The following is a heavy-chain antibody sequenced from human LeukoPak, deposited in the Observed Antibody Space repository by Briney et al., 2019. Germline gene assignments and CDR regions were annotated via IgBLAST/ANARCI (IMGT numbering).Heavy chain of an antibody. V-gene: IGHV1-18*01. CDR3: ARDDGSGSYYPHPFDY. CDR1: GYTFTSYG. Sequence: ASVKVSCKASGYTFTSYGISWVRQAPGQGLEWMGWISAYNGNTNYAQKLQGRVTMTTDTSTSTAYMELRSLRSDDTAVYYCARDDGSGSYYPHPFDYWGQGTLVTVSS. CDR2: ISAYNGNT. D-gene: IGHD3-10*01. J-gene: IGHJ4*02.